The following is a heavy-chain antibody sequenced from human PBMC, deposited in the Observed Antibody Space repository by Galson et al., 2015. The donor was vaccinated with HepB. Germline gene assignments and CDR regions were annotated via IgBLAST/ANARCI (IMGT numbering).Heavy chain of an antibody. CDR1: GFIVSSHY. J-gene: IGHJ6*02. CDR3: ARGLGTRYSNSWYFFDAMDV. CDR2: IFGGDNT. Sequence: SLRLSCAASGFIVSSHYMTWVRQAPGRGLEWVSVIFGGDNTYYADSAKGRCTISRDNSKNTVYLQMDSLRVEDTALYYCARGLGTRYSNSWYFFDAMDVWGQGTTVIVSS. D-gene: IGHD2/OR15-2a*01. V-gene: IGHV3-66*01.